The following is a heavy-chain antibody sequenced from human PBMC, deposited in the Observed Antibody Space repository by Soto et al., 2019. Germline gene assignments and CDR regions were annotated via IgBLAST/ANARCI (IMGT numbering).Heavy chain of an antibody. J-gene: IGHJ4*02. CDR2: ISGSGGST. D-gene: IGHD6-13*01. Sequence: HPGGSLRLSCAASGFTFSSYAMSWVRQAPGKGLEWVSAISGSGGSTYYADSVKGRFTISRDNSKNTLYLQMNSLRAEDTAVYYCAKEGESIAAAGDLAFDYWGQGTLVTVSS. V-gene: IGHV3-23*01. CDR1: GFTFSSYA. CDR3: AKEGESIAAAGDLAFDY.